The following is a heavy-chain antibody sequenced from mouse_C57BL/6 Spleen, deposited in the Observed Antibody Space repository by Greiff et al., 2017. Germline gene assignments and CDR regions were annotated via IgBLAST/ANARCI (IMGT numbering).Heavy chain of an antibody. V-gene: IGHV5-17*01. CDR2: ISSGSSTI. CDR1: GFTFSDYG. J-gene: IGHJ4*01. Sequence: EVKVVESGGGLVKPGGSLKLSCAASGFTFSDYGMHWVRQAPEKGLEWVAYISSGSSTIYYADTVKGRFTISRDNAKNTLFLQMTSLRSEDTAMYYCARRSPRGYYAMDYWGQGTSVTVSS. CDR3: ARRSPRGYYAMDY.